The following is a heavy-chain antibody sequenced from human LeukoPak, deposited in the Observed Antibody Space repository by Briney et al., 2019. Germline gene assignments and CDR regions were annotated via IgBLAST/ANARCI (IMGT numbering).Heavy chain of an antibody. J-gene: IGHJ4*02. CDR1: GGSITTYC. CDR2: NYYSGST. D-gene: IGHD2-15*01. CDR3: VRAAAAINYFDY. V-gene: IGHV4-59*01. Sequence: PSETLSLTCTVSGGSITTYCWSWIGQPPAKGLEWIGYNYYSGSTNYNPSLNSRVIISVDTSKNQFSLKLSSVTAADTAVYYCVRAAAAINYFDYWGQGTLVTVSS.